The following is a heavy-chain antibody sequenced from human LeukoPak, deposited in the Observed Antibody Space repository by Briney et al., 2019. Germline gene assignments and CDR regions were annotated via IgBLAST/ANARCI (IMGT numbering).Heavy chain of an antibody. CDR1: GGSISSYY. CDR2: IYTSGST. D-gene: IGHD2-2*01. V-gene: IGHV4-4*07. J-gene: IGHJ5*02. CDR3: ARGIGYCSSTSCYEAAAWFDP. Sequence: PSETLSLTCTVSGGSISSYYWSWIRQPAGKGLEWIGRIYTSGSTNYNPSLKSRVTISVDTSKNQFSLKLSSVTAADTAVYYCARGIGYCSSTSCYEAAAWFDPWGQGTLVTVSS.